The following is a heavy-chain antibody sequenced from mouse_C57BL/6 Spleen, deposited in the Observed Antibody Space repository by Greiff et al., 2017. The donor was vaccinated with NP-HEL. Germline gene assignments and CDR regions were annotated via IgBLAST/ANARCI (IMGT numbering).Heavy chain of an antibody. CDR2: IYPGDGDT. V-gene: IGHV1-82*01. Sequence: QVQLQQSGPELVKPGASVKISCKASGYAFSSSWMNWVKQRPGKGLEWIGRIYPGDGDTNYNVKFKGKATLTADKSSSTAYMQLSSLTSEDSAVYFCARGLGYVDFYYAMDYWGQGTSVTVSS. D-gene: IGHD3-2*02. J-gene: IGHJ4*01. CDR1: GYAFSSSW. CDR3: ARGLGYVDFYYAMDY.